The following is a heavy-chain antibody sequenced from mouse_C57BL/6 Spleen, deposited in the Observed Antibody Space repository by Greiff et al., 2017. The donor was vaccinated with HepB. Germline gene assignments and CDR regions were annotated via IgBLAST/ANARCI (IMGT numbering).Heavy chain of an antibody. D-gene: IGHD2-4*01. V-gene: IGHV5-4*01. J-gene: IGHJ3*01. CDR3: ARDPLYDYDAAWFAY. Sequence: EVMLVESGGGLVKPGGSLKLSCAASGFTFSSYAMSWVRQTPEKRLEWVATISDGGSYTYYPDNVKGRFTISRDNAKNNLYLQMSHLKSEDTAMYYCARDPLYDYDAAWFAYWGQGTLVTVSA. CDR1: GFTFSSYA. CDR2: ISDGGSYT.